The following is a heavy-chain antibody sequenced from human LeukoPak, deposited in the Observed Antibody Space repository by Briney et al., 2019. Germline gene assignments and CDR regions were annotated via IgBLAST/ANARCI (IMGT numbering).Heavy chain of an antibody. CDR2: IGWNSGSI. Sequence: PGGSLRLSCAASGFTFDDYAMHWVRQAPGKDLEWVSGIGWNSGSIGYADSVKGRFTISRDNAKNSLYLQMNSLRAEDTALYYCEKVMVRFLEWSPIFDYWGQGPLVTVSS. CDR3: EKVMVRFLEWSPIFDY. J-gene: IGHJ4*02. D-gene: IGHD3-3*01. CDR1: GFTFDDYA. V-gene: IGHV3-9*01.